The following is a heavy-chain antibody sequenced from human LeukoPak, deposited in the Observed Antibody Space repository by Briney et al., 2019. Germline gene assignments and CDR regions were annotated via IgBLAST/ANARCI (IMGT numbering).Heavy chain of an antibody. J-gene: IGHJ4*02. CDR2: INPNSGGT. V-gene: IGHV1-2*02. D-gene: IGHD3-22*01. Sequence: ASVKVSCKASGHTFTGYYLHWVRQAPGQGLEWMGWINPNSGGTNFAQKFQGRVTMTRDTSISTAYMELSRLRSDDTAVYYCARALYYYDSSGYTDYWGQGTLVTVSS. CDR3: ARALYYYDSSGYTDY. CDR1: GHTFTGYY.